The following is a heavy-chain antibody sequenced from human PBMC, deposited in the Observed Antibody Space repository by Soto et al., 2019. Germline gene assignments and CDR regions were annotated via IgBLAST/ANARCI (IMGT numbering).Heavy chain of an antibody. D-gene: IGHD3-22*01. J-gene: IGHJ4*02. CDR3: TTLPGVYYDSSGYYYGYDY. CDR2: IKSKTDGGTT. Sequence: GGSLRLSCAASGFTFSNAWMSWVRQAPGKGLEWVGRIKSKTDGGTTDYAAPVKGRFTISRDDSKNTLDLQMNSLKNEDTAVYYCTTLPGVYYDSSGYYYGYDYWGQGTLVTVSS. CDR1: GFTFSNAW. V-gene: IGHV3-15*01.